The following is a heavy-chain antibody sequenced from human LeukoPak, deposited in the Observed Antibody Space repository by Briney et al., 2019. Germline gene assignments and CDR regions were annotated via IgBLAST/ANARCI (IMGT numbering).Heavy chain of an antibody. CDR3: ARGGSAVVVTATTRVFDY. V-gene: IGHV3-21*01. D-gene: IGHD2-21*02. CDR2: ISSSSSYI. Sequence: GESLKISCAASGFTFSSYSMNWVRQAPGKGLEWVSSISSSSSYIYYADSLKGRFTISRDNAKNSLYLQMNSLRVEDTAVYYCARGGSAVVVTATTRVFDYWGQGTLVTVSS. CDR1: GFTFSSYS. J-gene: IGHJ4*02.